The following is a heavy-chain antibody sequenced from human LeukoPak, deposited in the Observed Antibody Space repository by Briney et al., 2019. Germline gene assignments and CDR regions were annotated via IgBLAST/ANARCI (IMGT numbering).Heavy chain of an antibody. CDR1: VYTFTSYD. CDR3: ARSPVGVRKKHDL. J-gene: IGHJ5*02. V-gene: IGHV1-8*01. CDR2: VNPTSGHT. Sequence: ASVTVSCKASVYTFTSYDINWVRQAPGQGLEWMGWVNPTSGHTGYVQKFQGRITMTRDTSVSTAYMELNSLTSEDTAVYYCARSPVGVRKKHDLWGQGTLVIVSS. D-gene: IGHD3-10*01.